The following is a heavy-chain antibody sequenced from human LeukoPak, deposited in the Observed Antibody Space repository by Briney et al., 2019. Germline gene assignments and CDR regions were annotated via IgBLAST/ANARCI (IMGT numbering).Heavy chain of an antibody. CDR2: ISGSGGST. J-gene: IGHJ4*02. CDR1: GFTFSSYA. D-gene: IGHD3-22*01. V-gene: IGHV3-23*01. CDR3: AKDLSFDYYYDSSGYPLDY. Sequence: GGSLRLSCAASGFTFSSYAMSWVRQAPGKGLEWVSAISGSGGSTYYADSVKGRFTISRDNSKNTLYLQMNSLRAEDTAVYYCAKDLSFDYYYDSSGYPLDYWGQGTLVTVSS.